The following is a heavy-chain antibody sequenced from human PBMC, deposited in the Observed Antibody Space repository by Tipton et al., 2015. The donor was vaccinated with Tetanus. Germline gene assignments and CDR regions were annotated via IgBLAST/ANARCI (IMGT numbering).Heavy chain of an antibody. J-gene: IGHJ4*02. V-gene: IGHV3-23*01. Sequence: SLRLSCAASGFTFSSYAMSWVRQAPGKGLEWVSAISGSGGSTYYADSVKGRFTISRDNSKNTLYLRMNSLRAEDTAVYYCAKTYYYGSGSWPTAFPDYWGQGTLVTVSS. D-gene: IGHD3-10*01. CDR3: AKTYYYGSGSWPTAFPDY. CDR2: ISGSGGST. CDR1: GFTFSSYA.